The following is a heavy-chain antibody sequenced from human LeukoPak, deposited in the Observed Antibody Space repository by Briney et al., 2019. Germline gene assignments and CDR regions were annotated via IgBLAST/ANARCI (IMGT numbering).Heavy chain of an antibody. D-gene: IGHD4/OR15-4a*01. CDR1: GGSFSGYY. Sequence: SETLSLTCAVYGGSFSGYYWNWIRQTPGKGLEWIGNIFDSGDTNYNPSLQSRVTISVDTSKKQFSLKLRSVTAADTAVYYCTRRLSNGATLNYFDYWGQGTLVTVSS. J-gene: IGHJ4*02. CDR2: IFDSGDT. CDR3: TRRLSNGATLNYFDY. V-gene: IGHV4-59*08.